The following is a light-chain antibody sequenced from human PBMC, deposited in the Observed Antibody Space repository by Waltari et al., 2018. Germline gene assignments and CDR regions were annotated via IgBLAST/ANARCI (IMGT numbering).Light chain of an antibody. CDR2: WAS. CDR3: QQYYTVSRT. J-gene: IGKJ1*01. Sequence: DIVMTQSPDSLAVPLGERATINCKSSETILFNSNNKNYLAWYQQNAGQPPKLPVYWASTRESGVPDRFSGSGSGTDFTLTISSLQAEDVAVYYCQQYYTVSRTFGQGTRVEIK. V-gene: IGKV4-1*01. CDR1: ETILFNSNNKNY.